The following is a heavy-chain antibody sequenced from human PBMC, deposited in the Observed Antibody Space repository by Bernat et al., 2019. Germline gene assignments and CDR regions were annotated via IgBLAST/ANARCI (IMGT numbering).Heavy chain of an antibody. CDR3: ARAKVPFSSSWSFDL. D-gene: IGHD6-13*01. J-gene: IGHJ2*01. Sequence: QVQLVESGGGLVKPGGSLRLSCAASGFTFSDYYMSWIRQAPGKGLEWVSYISSSGSTIYYADSVKVRFTISRDNAKNSLYLQMNSLRDEDTAVYYCARAKVPFSSSWSFDLWGRGTLVTVSS. CDR2: ISSSGSTI. CDR1: GFTFSDYY. V-gene: IGHV3-11*01.